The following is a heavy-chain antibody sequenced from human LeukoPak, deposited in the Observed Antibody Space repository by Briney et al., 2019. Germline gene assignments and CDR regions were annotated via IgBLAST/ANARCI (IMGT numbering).Heavy chain of an antibody. CDR3: ARDSEYYDYVWGSYHY. CDR1: GYTFTSYG. CDR2: ISAYNGNT. J-gene: IGHJ4*02. Sequence: GASVKVSCKASGYTFTSYGISWVRQAPGQGLEWMGWISAYNGNTNYAQKLQGRVTMTTDTSTSTAYMELRSLRSDDTAVYYRARDSEYYDYVWGSYHYWGQGTLVTVSS. V-gene: IGHV1-18*01. D-gene: IGHD3-16*02.